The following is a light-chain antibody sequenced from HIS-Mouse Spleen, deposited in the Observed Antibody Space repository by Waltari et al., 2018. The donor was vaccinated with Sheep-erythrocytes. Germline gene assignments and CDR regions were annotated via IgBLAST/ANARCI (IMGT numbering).Light chain of an antibody. CDR1: NIGSKN. Sequence: SYELTQPLSVSVALGQTARITCGGNNIGSKNVHWYQKKPGQAPVLVIYRDSNRPSGIPERFSGSNSGNTATLTISRAQAVDEADYYCQVWDSSTLFGGGTKLTVL. CDR3: QVWDSSTL. V-gene: IGLV3-9*01. CDR2: RDS. J-gene: IGLJ2*01.